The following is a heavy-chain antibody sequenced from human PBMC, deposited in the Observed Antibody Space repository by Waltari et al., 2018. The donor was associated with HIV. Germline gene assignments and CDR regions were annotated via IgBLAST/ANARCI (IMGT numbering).Heavy chain of an antibody. Sequence: QVLLVQSGTEVKKPGPSVKVSCTTSGGTFHTYAISWVRQDPGKGLEWMGKITPILSVPNYAQKFQGRITITADKSTRTAYMELTSLRSDDTAVYYCAREGGVSFPGAMDVWGQGTTITVSS. V-gene: IGHV1-69*04. J-gene: IGHJ6*02. CDR1: GGTFHTYA. D-gene: IGHD3-10*01. CDR3: AREGGVSFPGAMDV. CDR2: ITPILSVP.